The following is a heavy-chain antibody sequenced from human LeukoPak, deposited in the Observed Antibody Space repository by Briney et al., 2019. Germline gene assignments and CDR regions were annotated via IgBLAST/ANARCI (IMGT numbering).Heavy chain of an antibody. J-gene: IGHJ3*02. V-gene: IGHV3-11*06. CDR2: ISSSSSYI. CDR3: ARDGGMRFGSYATFAFDI. Sequence: GGSLRLSCAASGLTFSDYYMSWIRQAPGKGLEWVSSISSSSSYIYYADSVKGRFTISRDNAKNSLYLQMNSLRAEDTAVYYCARDGGMRFGSYATFAFDIWGQGTMVTVSS. CDR1: GLTFSDYY. D-gene: IGHD1-26*01.